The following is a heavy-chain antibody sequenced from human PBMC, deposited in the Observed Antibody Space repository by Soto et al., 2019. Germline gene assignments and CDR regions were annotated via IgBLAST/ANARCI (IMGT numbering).Heavy chain of an antibody. J-gene: IGHJ6*02. V-gene: IGHV4-30-2*06. CDR2: TYQSGSA. CDR3: ARDYYGMDV. Sequence: TLSLTCTVSGGSISSGGYSWTWIRQSPGKGLEWIGYTYQSGSAYYNPSLKSRVTISVDRSKNQFSLNLTSVTATDTAVYYCARDYYGMDVWGQGTTVTVSS. CDR1: GGSISSGGYS.